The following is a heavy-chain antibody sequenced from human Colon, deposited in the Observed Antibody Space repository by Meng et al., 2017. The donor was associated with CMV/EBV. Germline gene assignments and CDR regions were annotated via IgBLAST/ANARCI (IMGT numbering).Heavy chain of an antibody. CDR1: GFTFSRNW. CDR3: ARRTTDGHDSVRAFDI. Sequence: GGSLRLSCEVSGFTFSRNWFSWVRQAPEKGLEWVANINPDGSEKYYLDSVKGRFTIFRDNAKNSLYLQVNSLRVEDTAVYYCARRTTDGHDSVRAFDIWGQGTMVTVSS. J-gene: IGHJ3*02. V-gene: IGHV3-7*01. D-gene: IGHD4-17*01. CDR2: INPDGSEK.